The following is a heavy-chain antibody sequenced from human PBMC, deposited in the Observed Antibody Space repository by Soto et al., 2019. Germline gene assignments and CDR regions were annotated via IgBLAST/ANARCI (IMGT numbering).Heavy chain of an antibody. J-gene: IGHJ4*02. D-gene: IGHD4-17*01. CDR3: ARDWNGDKYFDY. V-gene: IGHV3-53*01. Sequence: DVQLVESGGGLIQPGGSLRLSCAASGITATNGHMSWVRQSQGKGLEWVSVIFSDDNTYYADSVKGRFTISRDTSKNTVYLQMNSLRADDTAVYYCARDWNGDKYFDYWDQGTLVTVSS. CDR2: IFSDDNT. CDR1: GITATNGH.